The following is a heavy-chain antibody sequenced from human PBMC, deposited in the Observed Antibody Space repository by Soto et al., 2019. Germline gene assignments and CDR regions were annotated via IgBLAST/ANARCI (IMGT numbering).Heavy chain of an antibody. CDR1: GDSISSYY. CDR3: ARGTIPYYYYGMDV. D-gene: IGHD3-10*01. CDR2: IYDSGRT. Sequence: QVQLQESGPGLVKPSETLSLTCTVSGDSISSYYWTWIRQPPGEGLEWIGYIYDSGRTYYNPSLKSRVTISVDTSKNQFSRRLSSVSAADTAVYYCARGTIPYYYYGMDVWGHGATVTVSS. V-gene: IGHV4-59*01. J-gene: IGHJ6*02.